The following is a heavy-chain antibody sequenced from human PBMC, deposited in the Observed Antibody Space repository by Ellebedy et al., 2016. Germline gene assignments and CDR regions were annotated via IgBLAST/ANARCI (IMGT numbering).Heavy chain of an antibody. CDR2: IYWNEDK. CDR1: GFSLSTSGVG. Sequence: SGPTLVXPTQTLTLTCTFSGFSLSTSGVGVGWFRQPPGKALEWLALIYWNEDKRYSPSLKSRLTITKDTSKNQVVLTMTNMDPVDTATYYCAQSSNLVGATLNWGQGTLVTVSS. D-gene: IGHD1-26*01. V-gene: IGHV2-5*01. J-gene: IGHJ4*02. CDR3: AQSSNLVGATLN.